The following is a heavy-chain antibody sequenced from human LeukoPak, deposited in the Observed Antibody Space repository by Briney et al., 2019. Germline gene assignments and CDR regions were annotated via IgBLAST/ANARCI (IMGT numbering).Heavy chain of an antibody. D-gene: IGHD2-2*01. CDR1: GGSISSYY. Sequence: PSETLPLTCTVSGGSISSYYWSWIRQPPGKGLEWIGYIYYSGSTNYNPSLKSRVTISVDTSKNQFSLKLSSVTAADTAVYYCAREKRYCSSTSCHRDAFDIWGQGTMVTVSS. J-gene: IGHJ3*02. CDR2: IYYSGST. CDR3: AREKRYCSSTSCHRDAFDI. V-gene: IGHV4-59*01.